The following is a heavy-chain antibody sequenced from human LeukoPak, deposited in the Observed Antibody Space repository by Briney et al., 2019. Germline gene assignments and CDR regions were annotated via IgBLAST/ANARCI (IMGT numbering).Heavy chain of an antibody. Sequence: ASVKVSXKASGYTFTGYYMHWVRQAPGQGLEWMGRINPNSGGTNYAQKFQGGVTMTRDTSISTAYMELSRLRSDDAAVYYCASGSGSYARESWGQGTLVTVSS. V-gene: IGHV1-2*06. J-gene: IGHJ4*02. CDR3: ASGSGSYARES. CDR1: GYTFTGYY. CDR2: INPNSGGT. D-gene: IGHD1-26*01.